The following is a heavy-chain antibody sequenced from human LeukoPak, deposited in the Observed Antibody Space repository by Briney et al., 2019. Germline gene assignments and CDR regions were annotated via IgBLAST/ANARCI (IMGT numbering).Heavy chain of an antibody. CDR3: ARDRTGTTDWFDP. V-gene: IGHV4-34*01. CDR2: INHSGST. CDR1: GGSFSGYY. D-gene: IGHD1-1*01. Sequence: SETLSLTCAVYGGSFSGYYWSWIRQPPGKGLEWIGEINHSGSTNYNPSLKSRVTISVDTSKNQFSLKLSSVTAADTAVYYCARDRTGTTDWFDPWGQGTLVTVSS. J-gene: IGHJ5*02.